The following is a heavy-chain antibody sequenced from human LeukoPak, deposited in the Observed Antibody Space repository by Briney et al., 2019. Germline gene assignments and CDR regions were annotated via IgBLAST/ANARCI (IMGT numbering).Heavy chain of an antibody. V-gene: IGHV4-39*01. Sequence: SSETLSLTCTVFGDSISISPYYWGWIRQSPGKGLEWIGSIYSSGSTYYNPSLKSRVTISVDTSRNQFSLKLSSVTAADTAVYYCARDSYGGYPDFDYWGQGTLVTVSS. J-gene: IGHJ4*02. D-gene: IGHD4-23*01. CDR3: ARDSYGGYPDFDY. CDR2: IYSSGST. CDR1: GDSISISPYY.